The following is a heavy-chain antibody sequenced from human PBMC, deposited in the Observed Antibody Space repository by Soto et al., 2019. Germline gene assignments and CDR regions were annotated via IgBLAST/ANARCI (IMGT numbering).Heavy chain of an antibody. J-gene: IGHJ5*02. V-gene: IGHV1-18*01. CDR3: ARRLPTPIGGPNNWFDP. CDR2: ISAYNGNT. CDR1: GYTFTSYG. Sequence: GASVKVSCKASGYTFTSYGISWVRQAPGQGLEWMGWISAYNGNTNYAQKLQGRVTMTTDTSTSTAYMELRSLRSDDTAVYYCARRLPTPIGGPNNWFDPWGQGTLVTVSS. D-gene: IGHD6-25*01.